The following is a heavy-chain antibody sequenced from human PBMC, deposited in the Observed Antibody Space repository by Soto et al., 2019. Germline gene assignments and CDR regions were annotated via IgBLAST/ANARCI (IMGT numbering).Heavy chain of an antibody. CDR1: GGSFSGYY. CDR3: ARGPPYYDFWSGYSLRGPVMDV. D-gene: IGHD3-3*01. J-gene: IGHJ6*02. V-gene: IGHV4-34*01. Sequence: ETLSLTCAVYGGSFSGYYWSWIRQPPGKGLEWIGEINHSGSTNYNPSLKSRVTISVDTSKNQFSLKLSSVTAADTAVYYCARGPPYYDFWSGYSLRGPVMDVWGQGTTVTVSS. CDR2: INHSGST.